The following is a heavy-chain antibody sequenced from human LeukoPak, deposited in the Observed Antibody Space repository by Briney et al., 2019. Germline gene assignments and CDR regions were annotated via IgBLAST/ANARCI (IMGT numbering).Heavy chain of an antibody. CDR3: ARVVTGYYDY. J-gene: IGHJ4*02. V-gene: IGHV3-23*01. D-gene: IGHD3-22*01. CDR1: GFTFSSYA. Sequence: PGGSLRLSCAASGFTFSSYAMSWVRQAPGKGLEWVSAISGSGSTYYADSVKGRFTISRDNSKNTLYLQMNSLRAEDTAVYYCARVVTGYYDYWGQGTLVTVSS. CDR2: ISGSGST.